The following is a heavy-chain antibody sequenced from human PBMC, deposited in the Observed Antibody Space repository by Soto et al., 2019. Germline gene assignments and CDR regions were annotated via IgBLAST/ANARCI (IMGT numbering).Heavy chain of an antibody. CDR1: GFTFSSYA. V-gene: IGHV3-23*01. CDR2: ISGSGGST. J-gene: IGHJ4*02. Sequence: PGGSLRLSCAASGFTFSSYAMSWVRQAPGKGLEWVSAISGSGGSTYYADSVKGRFTISRDSSKNTLYLQMNSLRAEDTAMYYYARSGSYQCHFHHWGPGTLVTVPS. CDR3: ARSGSYQCHFHH. D-gene: IGHD1-26*01.